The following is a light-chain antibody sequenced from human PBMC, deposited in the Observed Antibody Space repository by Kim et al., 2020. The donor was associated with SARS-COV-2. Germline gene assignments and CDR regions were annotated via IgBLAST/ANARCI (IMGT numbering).Light chain of an antibody. V-gene: IGKV3-11*01. CDR1: QSVRTY. CDR3: QHRRNWPT. Sequence: EVVLTQSPATLSLSPGETATLSCRASQSVRTYLVWYQQKPAQAPRLLIYDASNRATGIPARFSGSGSGTDFTLTISSLEPEDFAVYYCQHRRNWPTFGQGTRVESK. J-gene: IGKJ5*01. CDR2: DAS.